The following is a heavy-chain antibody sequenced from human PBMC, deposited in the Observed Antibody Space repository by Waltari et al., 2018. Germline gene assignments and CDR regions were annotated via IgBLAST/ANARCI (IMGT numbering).Heavy chain of an antibody. CDR3: ARGDGVRGVIFDY. J-gene: IGHJ4*02. D-gene: IGHD3-10*01. V-gene: IGHV3-53*01. CDR2: FYTGGST. CDR1: GFTVSSNY. Sequence: EVQLVESGGGLIQPGGSLRLSCAASGFTVSSNYMSWVRQAPGKGLELVSVFYTGGSTYYAEAVKGRFTISRDNAKNTLYLQMNSLRAEDTAVYYCARGDGVRGVIFDYWGQGTLVTVSS.